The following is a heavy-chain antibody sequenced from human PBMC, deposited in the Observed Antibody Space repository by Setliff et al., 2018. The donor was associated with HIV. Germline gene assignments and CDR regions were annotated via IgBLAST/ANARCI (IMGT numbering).Heavy chain of an antibody. CDR2: INHSGST. Sequence: ASETLSLTCAAYGGSFNGYCWSWIRQPPGKGLEWIGEINHSGSTNYNPSLKSRVTMSVDTSKNQFSLKLSSVTAADTAVYYCARVPVCSSTSCLHVNAFDIWGQGTMVTVSS. V-gene: IGHV4-34*10. CDR1: GGSFNGYC. J-gene: IGHJ3*02. CDR3: ARVPVCSSTSCLHVNAFDI. D-gene: IGHD2-2*01.